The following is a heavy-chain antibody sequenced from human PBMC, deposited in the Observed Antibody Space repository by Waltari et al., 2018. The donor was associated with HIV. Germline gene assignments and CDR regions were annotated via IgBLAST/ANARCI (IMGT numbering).Heavy chain of an antibody. V-gene: IGHV1-24*01. D-gene: IGHD3-9*01. Sequence: QVYLEQSGAEVKKPGASVKVSCKVSGYIFNELSIHWVRQAPGKGLEWMGGFDPEDGETMYAQNFQDRVTLTEDTSSDTAYIELSSLRSDDTALYFCATISVSSDWLSFDYWGQGTLVTVSS. CDR1: GYIFNELS. J-gene: IGHJ4*02. CDR2: FDPEDGET. CDR3: ATISVSSDWLSFDY.